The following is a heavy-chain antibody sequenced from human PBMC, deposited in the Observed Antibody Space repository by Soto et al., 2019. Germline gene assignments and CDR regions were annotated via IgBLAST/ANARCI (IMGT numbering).Heavy chain of an antibody. D-gene: IGHD6-6*01. CDR3: AREDSSSSGVDY. Sequence: SVKVSCKASGGTFSSCAISWVRQAPGQGLEWMGGIIPIFGTANYAQKFQGRVTITADESTSTAYMELSSLRSEDTAVYYCAREDSSSSGVDYWGQGTLVTVSS. J-gene: IGHJ4*02. CDR2: IIPIFGTA. V-gene: IGHV1-69*13. CDR1: GGTFSSCA.